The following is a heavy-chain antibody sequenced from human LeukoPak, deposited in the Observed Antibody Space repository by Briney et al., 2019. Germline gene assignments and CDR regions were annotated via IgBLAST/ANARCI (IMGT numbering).Heavy chain of an antibody. CDR3: AGGWGITMFERNFDY. D-gene: IGHD3-10*02. Sequence: GASVKVSCKASGYTFTGYYMHWVRQAPGQGLEWMGRINPNSGGTNYAQKFQGRVTMTRDTSISTAYMELSRLRSDDTAVYYCAGGWGITMFERNFDYWGQGTLVTVSS. V-gene: IGHV1-2*06. CDR1: GYTFTGYY. CDR2: INPNSGGT. J-gene: IGHJ4*02.